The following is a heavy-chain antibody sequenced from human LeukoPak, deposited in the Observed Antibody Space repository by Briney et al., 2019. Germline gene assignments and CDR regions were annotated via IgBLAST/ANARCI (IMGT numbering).Heavy chain of an antibody. D-gene: IGHD3-3*02. J-gene: IGHJ5*02. CDR1: GYSVTTHW. V-gene: IGHV5-51*01. Sequence: GESLKISCKGSGYSVTTHWIAWVRQMPGKSPGWMGIIYPVDSDTTYSPSSPGQVSISHGKSLRTAYSWCSTLKTSGTAMYYHARQVTENLASHRVWFDPWGQGTLVSVSS. CDR3: ARQVTENLASHRVWFDP. CDR2: IYPVDSDT.